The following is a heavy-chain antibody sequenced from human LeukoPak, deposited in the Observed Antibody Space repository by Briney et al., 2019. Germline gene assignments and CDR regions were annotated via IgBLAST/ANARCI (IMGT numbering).Heavy chain of an antibody. Sequence: ASVKVSCKASGYTFTSYAMHWVRQAPGQRLEWMGWINAGNGNTKYSQKFQGRVTITRDTSASTAYMELSSLRSEDTSVYYCAREGSLGSSFYLFDHWGQGTLVTVSS. V-gene: IGHV1-3*01. D-gene: IGHD6-6*01. CDR1: GYTFTSYA. CDR3: AREGSLGSSFYLFDH. CDR2: INAGNGNT. J-gene: IGHJ4*02.